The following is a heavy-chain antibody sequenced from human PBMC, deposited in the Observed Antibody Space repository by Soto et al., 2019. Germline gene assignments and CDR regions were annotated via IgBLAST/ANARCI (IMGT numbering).Heavy chain of an antibody. CDR2: INPNSGGT. J-gene: IGHJ6*02. CDR1: GYTFTGYY. CDR3: ARSMLKSGATTPYYYYYYGMDV. V-gene: IGHV1-2*04. D-gene: IGHD1-26*01. Sequence: GASVKVSCKASGYTFTGYYMHWVRQAPGQGLEWMGWINPNSGGTNYAQKFQGWVTMTRDTSISTAYMELSRLRSDDTAVYYCARSMLKSGATTPYYYYYYGMDVWGQGTTVTVSS.